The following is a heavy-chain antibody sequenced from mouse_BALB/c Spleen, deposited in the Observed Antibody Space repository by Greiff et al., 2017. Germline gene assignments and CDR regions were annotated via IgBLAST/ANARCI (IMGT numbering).Heavy chain of an antibody. V-gene: IGHV1-15*01. CDR1: GYTFTDYE. J-gene: IGHJ4*01. CDR3: ARANPNWYYAMDY. CDR2: IDPETGGT. Sequence: QVQLQQSGAELVRPGASVTLSCKASGYTFTDYEMHWVKQTPVHGLEWIGAIDPETGGTAYNQKFKGKATLTADKSSSTAYMELRSLTSEDSAVYYCARANPNWYYAMDYWGQGTSVTVSS.